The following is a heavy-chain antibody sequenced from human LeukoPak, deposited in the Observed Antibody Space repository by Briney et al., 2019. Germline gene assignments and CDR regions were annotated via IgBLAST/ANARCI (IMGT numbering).Heavy chain of an antibody. V-gene: IGHV3-21*01. CDR1: GFTFSSYA. D-gene: IGHD3-10*01. CDR2: LSSGSSYI. J-gene: IGHJ4*02. CDR3: ARGTYYYEF. Sequence: GGSLRLSCAASGFTFSSYAMTWVRQAPGKGLEWVSSLSSGSSYIYYADSVRGRFTISRDNAKNSLYLEMNGLRAEDTAVYYCARGTYYYEFWGQGTLVTVSS.